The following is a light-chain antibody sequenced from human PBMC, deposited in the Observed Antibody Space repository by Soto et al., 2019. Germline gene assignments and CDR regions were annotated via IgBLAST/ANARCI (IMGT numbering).Light chain of an antibody. V-gene: IGLV1-51*01. J-gene: IGLJ1*01. CDR2: DND. Sequence: QSVLTQPPSVSAAPGQRVTISCSGSSSTVGNIYVSWYQQLPGTAPKLLIYDNDKRPSGIPDRFSGSKSGTSATLGITGLQTGDEADYFCGTWDSSLSAYVFGSGTKVTVL. CDR1: SSTVGNIY. CDR3: GTWDSSLSAYV.